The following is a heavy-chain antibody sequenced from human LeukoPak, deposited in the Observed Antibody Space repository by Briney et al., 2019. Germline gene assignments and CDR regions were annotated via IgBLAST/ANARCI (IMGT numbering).Heavy chain of an antibody. Sequence: GGSLRLSCAASGFTFSSYSMNWVRQAPGKGLEWVSSISSSSSYIYYADSVKGRFTISRDNDKNSLYLQMNSLRAEDTAVYYCARGVYSQGTAMVLFDSWGQGSLVTVSA. CDR1: GFTFSSYS. CDR2: ISSSSSYI. D-gene: IGHD5-18*01. V-gene: IGHV3-21*01. J-gene: IGHJ4*02. CDR3: ARGVYSQGTAMVLFDS.